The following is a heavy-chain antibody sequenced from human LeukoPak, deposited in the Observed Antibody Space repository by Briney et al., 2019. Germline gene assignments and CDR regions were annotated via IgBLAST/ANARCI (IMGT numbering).Heavy chain of an antibody. CDR1: GFTFSSYE. Sequence: GGSLRLSCAASGFTFSSYEMNWVRQAPGKGLEWVSYISSSGSTIYYADSVKGRFTISRDNAKNTLYLQMNSLRAEDTAVYYCARDPDGYNYFDYWGQGTLVTVSS. D-gene: IGHD5-24*01. CDR2: ISSSGSTI. V-gene: IGHV3-48*03. CDR3: ARDPDGYNYFDY. J-gene: IGHJ4*02.